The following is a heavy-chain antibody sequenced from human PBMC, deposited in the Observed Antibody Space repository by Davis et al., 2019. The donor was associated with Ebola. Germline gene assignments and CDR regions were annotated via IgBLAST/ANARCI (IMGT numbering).Heavy chain of an antibody. V-gene: IGHV4-59*01. Sequence: SDLLSSTFPAPGCPTIGFFCSGFRKPHGKGLARIWFISYSGSTNYNPSLKSRVTISVDTSKNQFSLKLTSVTAADTAVYYCARWGLGVTPNWYFDLWGRGTLVSVS. CDR1: GCPTIGFF. CDR2: ISYSGST. CDR3: ARWGLGVTPNWYFDL. J-gene: IGHJ2*01. D-gene: IGHD2-21*02.